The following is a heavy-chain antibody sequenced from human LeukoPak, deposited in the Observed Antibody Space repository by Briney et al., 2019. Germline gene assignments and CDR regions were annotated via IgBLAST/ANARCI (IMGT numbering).Heavy chain of an antibody. D-gene: IGHD1-26*01. CDR2: ISGSGGST. CDR3: AKCRRSYQWELDY. V-gene: IGHV3-23*01. CDR1: GFTFSSYA. Sequence: RAGGSLRLSCAASGFTFSSYAMSWVRQAPGKGLEWVSAISGSGGSTYYADSVKGRFTISRDNSKNTLYLQMNSLRAEDTAVYYCAKCRRSYQWELDYWGQGTLVTVSS. J-gene: IGHJ4*02.